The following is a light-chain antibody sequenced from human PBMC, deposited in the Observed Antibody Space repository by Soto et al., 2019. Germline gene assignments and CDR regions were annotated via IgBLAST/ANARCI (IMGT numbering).Light chain of an antibody. CDR3: QHYYNWPPLT. Sequence: EIVMTQSPATLSVSPGERATLSCRASQSVSTNLAWYQQKRGQAPSLLIYGASTSATGIPARFSGSGSETEFTLTISSLQSEDFAVYYCQHYYNWPPLTFGGGTKVEIK. J-gene: IGKJ4*01. CDR1: QSVSTN. CDR2: GAS. V-gene: IGKV3-15*01.